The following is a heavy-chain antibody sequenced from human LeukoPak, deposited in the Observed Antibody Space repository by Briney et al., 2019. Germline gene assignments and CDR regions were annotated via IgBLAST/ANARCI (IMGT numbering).Heavy chain of an antibody. V-gene: IGHV4-38-2*02. Sequence: PSETLSLTCTVSGYSISSGYYWGWIRQPPGNGLEWIGSIHHSGSTNYNPSLKSRVTISVDTSKNQFSLKLSSVTAADTAVYYCARGTPYYYASSGYSFFDYWGQGTLVTVSS. CDR1: GYSISSGYY. CDR2: IHHSGST. D-gene: IGHD3-22*01. CDR3: ARGTPYYYASSGYSFFDY. J-gene: IGHJ4*02.